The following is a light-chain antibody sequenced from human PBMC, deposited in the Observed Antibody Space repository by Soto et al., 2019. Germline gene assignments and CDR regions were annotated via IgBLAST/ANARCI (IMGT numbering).Light chain of an antibody. CDR3: RQRSNCPTT. CDR2: DAS. Sequence: VLTPSSAALSSFPGERATLSCRASQSVGVYLAWYQQKPGQAPRLLIYDASNRATGIPARFSGSGSGTDFTLPIFSLEHEDFDVYSCRQRSNCPTTFAKGTGWRI. CDR1: QSVGVY. J-gene: IGKJ5*01. V-gene: IGKV3-11*01.